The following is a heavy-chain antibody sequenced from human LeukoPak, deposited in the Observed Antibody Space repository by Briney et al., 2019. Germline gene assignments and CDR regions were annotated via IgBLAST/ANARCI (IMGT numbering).Heavy chain of an antibody. J-gene: IGHJ4*02. D-gene: IGHD6-19*01. V-gene: IGHV1-2*02. CDR1: GYTFTGYY. CDR3: VRESSGWYPIDY. Sequence: ASVKFSCKASGYTFTGYYMHWVRQAPGQGLEWMGWINPNSGGTNYAQKFQGRVTMTRDTSISTAYMELSRLRSDDTAVYYCVRESSGWYPIDYWGQGTLVTVSS. CDR2: INPNSGGT.